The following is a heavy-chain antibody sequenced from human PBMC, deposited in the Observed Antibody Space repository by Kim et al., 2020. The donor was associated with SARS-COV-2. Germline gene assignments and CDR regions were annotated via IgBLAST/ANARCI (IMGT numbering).Heavy chain of an antibody. J-gene: IGHJ2*01. Sequence: SETLSLTCTVSGGSISSSSYYWGWIRQPPGKGLEWIGSIYYSGSTYYNPSLKSRVTISVDTSKNQFSLKLSSVTAADTAVYYCVLGFGWYFDLWGRGTLVTVSS. V-gene: IGHV4-39*01. CDR1: GGSISSSSYY. CDR2: IYYSGST. D-gene: IGHD3-10*01. CDR3: VLGFGWYFDL.